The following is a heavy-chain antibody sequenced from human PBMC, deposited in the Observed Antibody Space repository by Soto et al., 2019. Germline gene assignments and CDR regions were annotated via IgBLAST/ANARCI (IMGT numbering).Heavy chain of an antibody. J-gene: IGHJ1*01. D-gene: IGHD2-21*01. CDR3: AKRRDVTEGDVEYFQD. CDR2: INKSGGRT. CDR1: GFTFSNYA. V-gene: IGHV3-23*05. Sequence: EVQLLESGGDSVQPGGSLRLSCAASGFTFSNYAMSWVRQAPGKGLEWVSTINKSGGRTYYADSVKGRFTISRDNSNNTLFLQMNSLRVEDTAIYYCAKRRDVTEGDVEYFQDWGQGTLVTISS.